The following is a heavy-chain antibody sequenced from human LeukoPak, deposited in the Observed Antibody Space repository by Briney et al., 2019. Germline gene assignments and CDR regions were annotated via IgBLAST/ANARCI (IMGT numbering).Heavy chain of an antibody. Sequence: GASVKVSCKASGYTFTSYGISWVGQAPGQGREWMGGTSAYNGNTNYAQKVQGRGTMTTDTSTSTAYIELRSLRSDDTAVYYCAREIPSALEMATIADYWGQGTLVTVSS. D-gene: IGHD5-24*01. CDR3: AREIPSALEMATIADY. J-gene: IGHJ4*02. V-gene: IGHV1-18*01. CDR1: GYTFTSYG. CDR2: TSAYNGNT.